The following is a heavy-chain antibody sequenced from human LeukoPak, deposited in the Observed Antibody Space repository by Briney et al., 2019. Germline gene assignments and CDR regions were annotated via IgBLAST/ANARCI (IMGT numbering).Heavy chain of an antibody. J-gene: IGHJ4*02. Sequence: PEASVKVSCKASGYTFTGYYMHWVRQAPGQGLEWMGWINPNNGGTNYAQKFQGRVTMTKGTSISTAYMELSRLTSDDTAVYYCARGSSSWYVGPPLDYWGXGTLVTVSS. CDR3: ARGSSSWYVGPPLDY. CDR1: GYTFTGYY. CDR2: INPNNGGT. V-gene: IGHV1-2*02. D-gene: IGHD6-13*01.